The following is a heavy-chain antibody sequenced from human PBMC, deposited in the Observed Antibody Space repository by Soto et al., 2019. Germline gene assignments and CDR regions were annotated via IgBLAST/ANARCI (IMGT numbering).Heavy chain of an antibody. CDR2: TYQSGSA. CDR1: GGSISSGGYS. CDR3: ARDYYGMDV. Sequence: SETLSLTCTVSGGSISSGGYSWTWIRQSPGKGLEWIGYTYQSGSAYYNPSPKSRVTISVDRSKNQFSLNLTSVTAADTAVYYCARDYYGMDVWGQGTTVTVSS. J-gene: IGHJ6*02. V-gene: IGHV4-30-2*06.